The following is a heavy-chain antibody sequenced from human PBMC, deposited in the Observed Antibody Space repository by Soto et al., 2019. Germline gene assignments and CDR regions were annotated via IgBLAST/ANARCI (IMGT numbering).Heavy chain of an antibody. V-gene: IGHV4-34*01. D-gene: IGHD5-12*01. CDR2: INHSGST. J-gene: IGHJ3*01. CDR3: ARSLRWLQYPHAFDF. CDR1: GGSFSGYY. Sequence: SSETLSLTCAVYGGSFSGYYWSWIRQPPGKGLEWIGEINHSGSTNYNPSLKSRVTISVDTSKNQFSLKLSSVTAADTAVYYCARSLRWLQYPHAFDFWGQGTMVTVSS.